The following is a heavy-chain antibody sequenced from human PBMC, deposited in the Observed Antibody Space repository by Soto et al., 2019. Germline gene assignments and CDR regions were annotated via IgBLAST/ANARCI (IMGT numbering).Heavy chain of an antibody. CDR2: IYTSVIT. J-gene: IGHJ6*02. Sequence: SEPLSLTCTVSGGSIIIYYWSWIRQPSGKGLEWIGRIYTSVITNYIPSLKSRVTMSVDTSKNQFSLKLSSVAAGDTAVYYCARADGDYGSYYYGMDVWGQGPTVTFAS. CDR3: ARADGDYGSYYYGMDV. V-gene: IGHV4-4*07. CDR1: GGSIIIYY. D-gene: IGHD4-17*01.